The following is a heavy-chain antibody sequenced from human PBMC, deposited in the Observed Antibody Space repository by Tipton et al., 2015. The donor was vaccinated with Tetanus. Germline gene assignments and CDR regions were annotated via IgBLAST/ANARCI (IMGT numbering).Heavy chain of an antibody. CDR1: GYMFTGYY. CDR3: ARESASRNFYFDY. J-gene: IGHJ4*02. CDR2: ITPYNGHK. Sequence: QLVQSGAEVKKPGASVKVSCKASGYMFTGYYMHWVRQAPGQGLEWMGWITPYNGHKDLAQKVQGRVTITADESTKTTYMELSSLRTEDTAFYYGARESASRNFYFDYWGQGTLVTVSP. V-gene: IGHV1-2*02.